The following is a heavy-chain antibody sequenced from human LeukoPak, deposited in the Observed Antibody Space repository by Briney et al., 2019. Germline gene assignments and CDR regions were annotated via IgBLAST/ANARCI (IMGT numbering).Heavy chain of an antibody. V-gene: IGHV4-59*06. D-gene: IGHD2-2*01. J-gene: IGHJ4*02. CDR1: GGSISSYY. Sequence: SETLSLTCTVSGGSISSYYWSWIRQPPGKGLEWIGYIYYSGSTYYNPSLKSRVTISVDTSKNQFSLKLSSVTAADTAVYYCARGYIVPAASDYRGQGTLVTVSS. CDR3: ARGYIVPAASDY. CDR2: IYYSGST.